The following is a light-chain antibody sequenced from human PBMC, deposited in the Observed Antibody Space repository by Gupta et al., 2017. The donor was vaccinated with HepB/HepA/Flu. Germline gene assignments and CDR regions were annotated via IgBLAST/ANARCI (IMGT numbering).Light chain of an antibody. V-gene: IGLV7-46*01. CDR3: LLSYSGAYV. Sequence: QAVVTQETSLTVSPGGTVTPTCCSSTGAVTSGHYAYWFQQKPGQAPKTLISGTTNKHSWTPARFSGSLLGDKAGLTLSGAQPEDEAEYFCLLSYSGAYVFGAGTKVTVL. CDR1: TGAVTSGHY. CDR2: GTT. J-gene: IGLJ1*01.